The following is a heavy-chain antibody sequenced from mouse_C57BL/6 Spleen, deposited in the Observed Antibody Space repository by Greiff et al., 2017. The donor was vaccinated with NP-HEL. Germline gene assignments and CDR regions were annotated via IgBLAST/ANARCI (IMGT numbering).Heavy chain of an antibody. V-gene: IGHV1-52*01. CDR3: ARGGSSGSYYAMDY. D-gene: IGHD3-2*02. CDR2: IDPSDSET. CDR1: GYTFTSYW. J-gene: IGHJ4*01. Sequence: QVQLQQPGAELVRPGSSVKLSCKASGYTFTSYWMHWVKQRPIQGLEWIGNIDPSDSETHYNQKFKDKATLTVDKSSSTAYMQLSSLTSEDSAVYYCARGGSSGSYYAMDYWGQGTSVTVSS.